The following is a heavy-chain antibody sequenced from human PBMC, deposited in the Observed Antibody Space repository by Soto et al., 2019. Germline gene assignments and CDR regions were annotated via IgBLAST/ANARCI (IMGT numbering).Heavy chain of an antibody. Sequence: GESLKISCKGSGYSFTSYWITWVRQMPGKGLGGRGRIDPSDSNANYSTSFEGHVTLPVEKSLSPAYLQWSSLKASETAMYYWARQQYINAGRTHYYGLDVWGQGTTVTVSS. V-gene: IGHV5-10-1*01. D-gene: IGHD4-4*01. J-gene: IGHJ6*02. CDR3: ARQQYINAGRTHYYGLDV. CDR1: GYSFTSYW. CDR2: IDPSDSNA.